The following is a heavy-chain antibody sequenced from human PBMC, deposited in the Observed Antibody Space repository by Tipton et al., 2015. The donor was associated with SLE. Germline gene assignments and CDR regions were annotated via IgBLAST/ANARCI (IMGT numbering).Heavy chain of an antibody. CDR2: MHYSGSR. J-gene: IGHJ4*02. D-gene: IGHD1-1*01. CDR1: GGSISTNGFY. CDR3: AGAGNRFSPPFDD. Sequence: TLSLTCTVSGGSISTNGFYWGWIRQSPGRGLEWIGSMHYSGSRNDNPSLKSRVTMSVDRSKNQFSLELTSVTAADTAVYFCAGAGNRFSPPFDDWGEGTLVTVSP. V-gene: IGHV4-39*07.